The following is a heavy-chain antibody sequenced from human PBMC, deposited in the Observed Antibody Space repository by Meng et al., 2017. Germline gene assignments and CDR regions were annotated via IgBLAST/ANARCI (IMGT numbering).Heavy chain of an antibody. J-gene: IGHJ4*02. V-gene: IGHV1-2*06. CDR1: GYTFTGYY. Sequence: ASVKVSCKASGYTFTGYYMHWVRQAPGQGLEWMGRIYPNSGGTNYAQKFQGRVTMTRDTSISTAYMELSRLRSDDTAVYYCAREFGGRKTTVVTPVDYWGQGTLVTVSS. CDR3: AREFGGRKTTVVTPVDY. D-gene: IGHD4-23*01. CDR2: IYPNSGGT.